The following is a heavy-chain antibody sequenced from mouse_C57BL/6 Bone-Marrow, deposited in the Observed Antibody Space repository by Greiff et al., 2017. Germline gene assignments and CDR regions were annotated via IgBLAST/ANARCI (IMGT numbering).Heavy chain of an antibody. J-gene: IGHJ4*01. CDR1: GYTFTSYW. CDR3: ARGKGFITTGAMDY. Sequence: QVQLQQPGAELVKPGASVKMSCKASGYTFTSYWITWVKQRPGQGLEWIGDIYPGSGSTNYNEKFKRKATLTVDTSSSTAYMQLSSLTSECTAVYYSARGKGFITTGAMDYWGQRTSDTVSS. V-gene: IGHV1-55*01. CDR2: IYPGSGST. D-gene: IGHD1-1*01.